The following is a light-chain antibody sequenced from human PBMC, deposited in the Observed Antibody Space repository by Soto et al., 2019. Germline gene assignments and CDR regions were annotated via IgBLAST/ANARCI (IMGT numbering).Light chain of an antibody. J-gene: IGKJ2*01. CDR3: RQYGSSPSYT. Sequence: EIVLTQCPGTVSLSPGERATLSCRASQSVSSSSYLAWYQQKPGQAPRLLIYGASSRATGIPDRFSGSGSATDFTLTISRLEPEDFAVYYCRQYGSSPSYTFGQGTKLEIK. V-gene: IGKV3-20*01. CDR2: GAS. CDR1: QSVSSSSY.